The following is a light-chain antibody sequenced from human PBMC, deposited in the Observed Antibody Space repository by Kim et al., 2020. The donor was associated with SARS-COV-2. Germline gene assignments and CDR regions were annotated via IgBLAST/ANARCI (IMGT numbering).Light chain of an antibody. Sequence: VPPGRTASITCSGDNLVDKYASWYQQKPGQSPVVVIFRDNRRPSGIPERFSGSNSGNTATLTISGTQAMDEADYYCQAWDSSIYVFGTGTKVTVL. CDR1: NLVDKY. CDR3: QAWDSSIYV. J-gene: IGLJ1*01. CDR2: RDN. V-gene: IGLV3-1*01.